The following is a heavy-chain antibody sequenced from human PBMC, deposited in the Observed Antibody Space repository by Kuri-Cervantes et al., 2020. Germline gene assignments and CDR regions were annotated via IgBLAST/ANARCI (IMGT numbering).Heavy chain of an antibody. Sequence: GGSLRLSCAASGFTFSSYSMNWVRQAPGKGLEWVSSISSSSYIYYADSVKGRFTISRDNAKNSLYLQMNSLRAEDTAVYYCAREASSHRWELSWFDPWGQGTLVTVSS. CDR2: ISSSSYI. V-gene: IGHV3-21*01. J-gene: IGHJ5*02. D-gene: IGHD1-26*01. CDR3: AREASSHRWELSWFDP. CDR1: GFTFSSYS.